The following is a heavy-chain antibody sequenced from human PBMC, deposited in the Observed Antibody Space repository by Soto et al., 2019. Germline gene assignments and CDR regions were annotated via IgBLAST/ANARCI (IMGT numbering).Heavy chain of an antibody. CDR1: GFTFSGSA. CDR3: ARPRSTWYYDY. J-gene: IGHJ4*02. V-gene: IGHV3-73*02. Sequence: EVQLVESGGGLVQPGGSLKVSCAASGFTFSGSAMHWVRQASGKGLEWVGRIRSKTNNYATAYAASVRGRFTISRDDSKNTVSLQMNSLKIEDTAVYYCARPRSTWYYDYWGQGTLGTGSS. CDR2: IRSKTNNYAT. D-gene: IGHD6-13*01.